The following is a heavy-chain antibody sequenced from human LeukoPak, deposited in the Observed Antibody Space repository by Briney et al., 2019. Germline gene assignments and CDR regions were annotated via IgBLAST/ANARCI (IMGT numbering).Heavy chain of an antibody. V-gene: IGHV3-33*01. Sequence: PGGSLRLSCAASGFTFSSCGMHWVRQGPGKGLEWVTFIWYDGTDKNYADSVKGRFTISRDNSKDTLYLQMNSLRAEDTAVYYCARSGSTYYYGMDVWGQGTTVTVSS. J-gene: IGHJ6*02. CDR2: IWYDGTDK. CDR3: ARSGSTYYYGMDV. CDR1: GFTFSSCG. D-gene: IGHD3-10*01.